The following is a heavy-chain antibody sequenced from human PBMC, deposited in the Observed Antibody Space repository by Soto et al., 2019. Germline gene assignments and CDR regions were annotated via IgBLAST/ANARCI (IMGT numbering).Heavy chain of an antibody. J-gene: IGHJ3*01. CDR3: ARDFTKSTPGPHAFDL. CDR1: GGTFSSYA. Sequence: SVKVSGKASGGTFSSYAMSWVRQAPGQGLEGIGGIIPIFGTANYAQKLQGRVTITADESTSTAYMELSSLRSEETAAYYCARDFTKSTPGPHAFDLRGKGTTVT. CDR2: IIPIFGTA. D-gene: IGHD7-27*01. V-gene: IGHV1-69*13.